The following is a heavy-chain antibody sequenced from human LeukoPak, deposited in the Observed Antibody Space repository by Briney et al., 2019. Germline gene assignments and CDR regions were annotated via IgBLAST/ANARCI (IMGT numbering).Heavy chain of an antibody. J-gene: IGHJ4*02. CDR1: GSSISSYY. CDR3: AKGVRIQLQLED. CDR2: IDYTGST. D-gene: IGHD1-1*01. V-gene: IGHV4-59*08. Sequence: SETLSLTYTVSGSSISSYYWSWIRQPPGKGLEWIGYIDYTGSTNYYPSLKSRVTISLDTSKNQFSLKLTSVTAADTAVYYCAKGVRIQLQLEDWGQGTLVTVSS.